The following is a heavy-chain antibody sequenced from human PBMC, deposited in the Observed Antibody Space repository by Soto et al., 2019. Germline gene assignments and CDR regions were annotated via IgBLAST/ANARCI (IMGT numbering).Heavy chain of an antibody. V-gene: IGHV3-11*01. CDR3: ARQKAWTGEWLSLYAPGMDV. CDR1: GFTFSDSY. Sequence: QVQLVESGGGLVKPGGSLRLSCAASGFTFSDSYMSWIRQAPGKGLEWVSHISSRGSTIYYADSVKGRFTISRDNAKNSLYLQMNSLRDEATAVYYCARQKAWTGEWLSLYAPGMDVWGQGTTVTVSS. D-gene: IGHD3-22*01. J-gene: IGHJ6*02. CDR2: ISSRGSTI.